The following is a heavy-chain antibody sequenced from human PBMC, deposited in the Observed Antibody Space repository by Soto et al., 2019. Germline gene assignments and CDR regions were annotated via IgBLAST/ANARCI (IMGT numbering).Heavy chain of an antibody. CDR3: AIDREYSSGLHAFDI. D-gene: IGHD5-18*01. V-gene: IGHV1-3*01. J-gene: IGHJ3*02. Sequence: KFQGRVTITRDTSASTAYMELSSLRSEDTALYYCAIDREYSSGLHAFDIWGQGTMVTVSS.